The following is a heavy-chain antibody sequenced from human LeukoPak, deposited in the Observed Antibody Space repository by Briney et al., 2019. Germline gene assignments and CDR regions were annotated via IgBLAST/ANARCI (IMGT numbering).Heavy chain of an antibody. D-gene: IGHD1-26*01. Sequence: PSQTLSLTCTVSGDSISSGGYYWSWIRQHPGKGLEWIGYIYYSGSTYYNPSLKSRVTISVDTSKNQFSLKLSSVTAADTAVYYCARGGKVWFDPWGQGTLVTVSS. V-gene: IGHV4-31*03. CDR3: ARGGKVWFDP. J-gene: IGHJ5*02. CDR1: GDSISSGGYY. CDR2: IYYSGST.